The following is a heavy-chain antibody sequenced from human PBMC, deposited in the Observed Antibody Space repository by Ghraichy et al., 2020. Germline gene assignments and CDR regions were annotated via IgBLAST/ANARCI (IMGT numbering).Heavy chain of an antibody. Sequence: GGSLRLSCAASGFIFSSYAMSWVRQAPGKGLEWVSGMSGSGGSTYYADSVKGRFTISRDNSKNTLYLQMNSLRAEDTAVYYCAKDVDWNYPATFDYWGQGTLVTVSS. CDR1: GFIFSSYA. CDR2: MSGSGGST. CDR3: AKDVDWNYPATFDY. V-gene: IGHV3-23*01. D-gene: IGHD1-7*01. J-gene: IGHJ4*02.